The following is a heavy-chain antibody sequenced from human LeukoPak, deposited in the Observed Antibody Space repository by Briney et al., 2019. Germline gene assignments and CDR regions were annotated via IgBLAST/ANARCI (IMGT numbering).Heavy chain of an antibody. V-gene: IGHV3-23*01. CDR1: GFTFSSYA. CDR2: ISGSGGST. CDR3: ARIIVGAAADYFDY. Sequence: PGGSLRLSCAASGFTFSSYAMSWVRQAPGKGLEWVSAISGSGGSTYYADSAKGRFTISRDNSKNTLYLQMNSLRAEDTALYYCARIIVGAAADYFDYWGQGTLVTVSS. D-gene: IGHD1-26*01. J-gene: IGHJ4*02.